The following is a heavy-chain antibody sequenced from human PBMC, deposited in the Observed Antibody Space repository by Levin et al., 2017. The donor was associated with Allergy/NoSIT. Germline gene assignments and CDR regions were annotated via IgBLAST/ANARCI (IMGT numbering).Heavy chain of an antibody. CDR1: GFTFSSYG. CDR3: ARAGWGVVVPAAPEDY. V-gene: IGHV3-48*01. J-gene: IGHJ4*02. D-gene: IGHD2-2*01. CDR2: ISSSSSTI. Sequence: PAGGSLRLSCAASGFTFSSYGMNWVRQAPGKGLEWVSYISSSSSTIYYADSVKGRFTISRDNAKNSLYLQMNSLRAEDTAVYYCARAGWGVVVPAAPEDYWGQGTLVTVSS.